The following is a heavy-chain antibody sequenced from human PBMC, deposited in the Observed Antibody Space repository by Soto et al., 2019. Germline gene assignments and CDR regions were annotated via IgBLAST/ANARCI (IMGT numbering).Heavy chain of an antibody. J-gene: IGHJ6*02. CDR1: GYSFFSSL. CDR2: FYPGDSTS. D-gene: IGHD3-3*01. CDR3: ARQIFGVVKNGMDV. Sequence: PGGALKISCKTSGYSFFSSLGAWGRPKPGKGLEWMGTFYPGDSTSTYSPSFQGQVTISVDKSISTAYLHLSSLKASDTAMYYCARQIFGVVKNGMDVWGQGTTVTVSS. V-gene: IGHV5-51*01.